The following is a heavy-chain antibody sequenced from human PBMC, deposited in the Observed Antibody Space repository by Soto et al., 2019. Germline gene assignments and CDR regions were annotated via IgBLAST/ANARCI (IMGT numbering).Heavy chain of an antibody. Sequence: SETLSLTGTVSGGSISNYYCNWIRQPAGKGLEWIGRIDTSGSTNYNPSLKSRVTMSVDTAKQEFSLKLSSVTASDTALYYCARGGRDLWRCPFDYWGPGALVTVSS. CDR1: GGSISNYY. V-gene: IGHV4-4*07. D-gene: IGHD3-3*01. CDR2: IDTSGST. CDR3: ARGGRDLWRCPFDY. J-gene: IGHJ4*01.